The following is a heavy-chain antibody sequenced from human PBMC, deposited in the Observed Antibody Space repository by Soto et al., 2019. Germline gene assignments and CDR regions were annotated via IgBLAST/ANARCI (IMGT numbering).Heavy chain of an antibody. V-gene: IGHV3-21*01. J-gene: IGHJ6*02. CDR1: GFTFSSYS. Sequence: PGGSLRLSCAASGFTFSSYSMNWVRQAPGKGLEWVSSISSSSSYIYYADSVKGRFTISRDNAKNSLYLQMNSLRAEDTAVYYCAREFVGSGSTPYGMDVWGQGTTVTVSS. D-gene: IGHD3-10*01. CDR3: AREFVGSGSTPYGMDV. CDR2: ISSSSSYI.